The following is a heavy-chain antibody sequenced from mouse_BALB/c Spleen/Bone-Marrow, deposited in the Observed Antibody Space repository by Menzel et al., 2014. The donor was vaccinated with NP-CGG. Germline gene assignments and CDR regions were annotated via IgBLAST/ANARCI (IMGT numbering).Heavy chain of an antibody. CDR3: ARQTYYDYDGYFDY. CDR2: ISSGGSYT. D-gene: IGHD2-4*01. J-gene: IGHJ2*01. V-gene: IGHV5-6*01. Sequence: EVKLMESGGNLVKPGASLKLSCAASGFTFSSYGMSWVRQTPDKRLEWVATISSGGSYTYYPDSVKGRFTISRDNAKNTLYLQMSSLKSEDTAMYYCARQTYYDYDGYFDYWGQGTTLTVSS. CDR1: GFTFSSYG.